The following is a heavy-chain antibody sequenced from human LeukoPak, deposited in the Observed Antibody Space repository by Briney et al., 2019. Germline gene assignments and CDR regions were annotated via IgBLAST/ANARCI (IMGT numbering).Heavy chain of an antibody. CDR1: GYTFTAYF. Sequence: ASVKVSCKASGYTFTAYFIHWVRQAPGQGPEWMGWINPNSGGTDYAQNLQGRVTMTRDTAISTVYMELSRLSTDDTAVYYFGRVHAAWQLDPWGQGALVTVSS. V-gene: IGHV1-2*02. CDR3: GRVHAAWQLDP. CDR2: INPNSGGT. J-gene: IGHJ5*02. D-gene: IGHD2-2*01.